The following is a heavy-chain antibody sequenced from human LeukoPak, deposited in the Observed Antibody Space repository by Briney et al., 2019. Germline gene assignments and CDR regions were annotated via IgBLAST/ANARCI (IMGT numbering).Heavy chain of an antibody. CDR2: IYSGGST. J-gene: IGHJ4*02. CDR1: GFTVSSNY. V-gene: IGHV3-53*01. CDR3: AGDYYDSSGYYPSPLFDY. D-gene: IGHD3-22*01. Sequence: PGGSLRLSCAASGFTVSSNYMSWVRQAPGRGLEWVSVIYSGGSTYYADSVKGRFTISRDNSKNTLYLQMNSLRAEDTAVYYCAGDYYDSSGYYPSPLFDYWGQGTLVTVSS.